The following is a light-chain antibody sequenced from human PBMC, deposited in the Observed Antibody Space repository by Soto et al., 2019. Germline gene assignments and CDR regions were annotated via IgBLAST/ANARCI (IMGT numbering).Light chain of an antibody. CDR3: SSYAGSNDWV. CDR1: SSDVGGYNY. Sequence: QSALTQPLSASGSPGQSVTISCTGTSSDVGGYNYVSWYQQHPGKAPKLMIYEVSKRPSGVPDRFSGSKSGNTASLTVSGLQAEDEDDYYCSSYAGSNDWVFGGGTKVTVL. V-gene: IGLV2-8*01. CDR2: EVS. J-gene: IGLJ3*02.